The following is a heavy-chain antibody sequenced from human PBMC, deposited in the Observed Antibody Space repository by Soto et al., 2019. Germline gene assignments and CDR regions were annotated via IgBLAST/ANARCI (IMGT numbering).Heavy chain of an antibody. J-gene: IGHJ6*02. D-gene: IGHD6-19*01. CDR1: GFTVSSNY. V-gene: IGHV3-66*01. CDR3: ARDTSVSSGWDYYYYGMDV. Sequence: PGGSLRLSCAASGFTVSSNYMSWVRQAPGKGLEWVSVIYSGGSTYYADSVKGRFTISRDNSKNTLYLQMNSLRAEDTAVYYCARDTSVSSGWDYYYYGMDVWGQGTTVTVSS. CDR2: IYSGGST.